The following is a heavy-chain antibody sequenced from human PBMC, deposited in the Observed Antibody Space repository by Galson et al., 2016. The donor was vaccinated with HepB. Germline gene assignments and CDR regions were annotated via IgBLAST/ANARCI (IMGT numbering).Heavy chain of an antibody. V-gene: IGHV1-18*01. D-gene: IGHD6-6*01. CDR3: ARVSAAAHTDY. J-gene: IGHJ4*02. CDR2: ISASSGNT. CDR1: GGTFTNYV. Sequence: SVKVSCKASGGTFTNYVISWVRQAPGQGLEWMGWISASSGNTKNAQKFEGRVTMTTDTSTSTAYMELRSLRSDDTAVYYCARVSAAAHTDYWGQGTLVTVSS.